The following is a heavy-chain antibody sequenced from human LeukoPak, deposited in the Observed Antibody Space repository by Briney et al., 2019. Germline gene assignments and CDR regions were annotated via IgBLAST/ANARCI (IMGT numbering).Heavy chain of an antibody. V-gene: IGHV1-69*13. CDR2: IIPIFGPA. Sequence: ASVKVSCKASGGIFSSYALSWVRQAPGQGLEWMGGIIPIFGPANYAQKFQGRVTITADESTSTAYMELSSLRSEDTAVYYCATYTYYYDSSGPWGQGTLVTVSS. D-gene: IGHD3-22*01. CDR1: GGIFSSYA. J-gene: IGHJ4*02. CDR3: ATYTYYYDSSGP.